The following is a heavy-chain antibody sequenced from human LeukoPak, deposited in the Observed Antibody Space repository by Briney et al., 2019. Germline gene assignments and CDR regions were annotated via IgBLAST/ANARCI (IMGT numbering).Heavy chain of an antibody. D-gene: IGHD2-2*03. CDR3: ARDQIGCGSSSSCFFDY. J-gene: IGHJ4*02. Sequence: ASVKVSCKVSGYTFTGYYMHWVRQAPGQGLEWMGRINPNSGGTDYAQKFQGRVTMTRDTSISTVYMELSGLRSDDTAVYYCARDQIGCGSSSSCFFDYWGQGTLVTVSS. V-gene: IGHV1-2*06. CDR2: INPNSGGT. CDR1: GYTFTGYY.